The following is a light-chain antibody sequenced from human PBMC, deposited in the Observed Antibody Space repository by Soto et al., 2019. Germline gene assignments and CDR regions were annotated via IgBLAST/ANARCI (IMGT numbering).Light chain of an antibody. Sequence: QSVLTQPPSVSGAPGRRVTISCTGSSSNIGAGYDVHWYQHLPGTAPKLLIYGNNQRPSGVPDRFSGSKSGTSASLAISGLQSEDEADYYCAAWDDSLNGRVFGGGTKLTVL. CDR1: SSNIGAGYD. V-gene: IGLV1-40*01. CDR2: GNN. J-gene: IGLJ2*01. CDR3: AAWDDSLNGRV.